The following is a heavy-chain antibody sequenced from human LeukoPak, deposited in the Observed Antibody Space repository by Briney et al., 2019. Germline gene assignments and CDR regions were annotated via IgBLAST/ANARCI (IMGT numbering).Heavy chain of an antibody. Sequence: PSETLSLTCAVYGGSFSGYYWSWIRQSPGKGLECIGYIHYTGSTNYNPSLKSRVTISVETSKNQFSLKLKSVTAADTAVYYCARGGYYGSGSDFRFDPWGQGTLVTVSS. CDR2: IHYTGST. D-gene: IGHD3-10*01. CDR3: ARGGYYGSGSDFRFDP. CDR1: GGSFSGYY. V-gene: IGHV4-59*01. J-gene: IGHJ5*02.